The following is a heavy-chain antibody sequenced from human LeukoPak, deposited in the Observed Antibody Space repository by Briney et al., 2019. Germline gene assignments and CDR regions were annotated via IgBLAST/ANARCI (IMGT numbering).Heavy chain of an antibody. CDR1: GFTFSSYA. J-gene: IGHJ6*02. CDR3: ARDPNYYDSSGSLWYYYYGMDV. Sequence: GGSLRLSCAASGFTFSSYAMHWVRQAPGKGLEWVAVISYDGSNKYYADSVKGRFTISRDNSKNMLYLQMNSLRAEDTAVYYCARDPNYYDSSGSLWYYYYGMDVWGQGTTVTVSS. V-gene: IGHV3-30*04. CDR2: ISYDGSNK. D-gene: IGHD3-22*01.